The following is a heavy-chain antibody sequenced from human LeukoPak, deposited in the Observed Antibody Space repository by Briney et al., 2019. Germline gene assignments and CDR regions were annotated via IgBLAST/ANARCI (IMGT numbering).Heavy chain of an antibody. J-gene: IGHJ4*02. D-gene: IGHD3-22*01. V-gene: IGHV3-7*01. CDR1: GFSMSVYW. Sequence: GGSLRLSCEASGFSMSVYWMSWVRQAPGKGLEWVGNIKQDGSERNYVDSVKGRFTISRDNAKKSLYLQMDSLRAEDAAVYYCARDWGAYYHFFDFWGQGTLVTVSS. CDR2: IKQDGSER. CDR3: ARDWGAYYHFFDF.